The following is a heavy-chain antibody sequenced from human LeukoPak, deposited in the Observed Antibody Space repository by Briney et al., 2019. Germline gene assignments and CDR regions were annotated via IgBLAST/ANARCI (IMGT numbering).Heavy chain of an antibody. V-gene: IGHV4-59*01. CDR2: FYYSGST. J-gene: IGHJ4*02. Sequence: SETLSLTCTVSGGSITSYHWSWIRQPPGKGLEWIGFFYYSGSTNYNPSLKSRATISLYTSRKYFSLELRSVTAADTAVYYCARGGSYGAYLDYWGQGALVIVSS. CDR1: GGSITSYH. CDR3: ARGGSYGAYLDY. D-gene: IGHD1-26*01.